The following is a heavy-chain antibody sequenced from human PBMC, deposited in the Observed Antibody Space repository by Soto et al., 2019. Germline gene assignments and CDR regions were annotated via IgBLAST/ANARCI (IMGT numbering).Heavy chain of an antibody. Sequence: EVQLVESGGGLVKPGGSLRLSCAASGFIFDIYSMTCVRQAPGKGLEWVSSISSSSSYIYYADSVKGRFTTSRDNAENSLYLQMSSLRADDTAVYYCARDRGAASDIRYYYYGIDVWGQGTTVTVSS. D-gene: IGHD3-10*01. CDR3: ARDRGAASDIRYYYYGIDV. CDR2: ISSSSSYI. J-gene: IGHJ6*02. CDR1: GFIFDIYS. V-gene: IGHV3-21*01.